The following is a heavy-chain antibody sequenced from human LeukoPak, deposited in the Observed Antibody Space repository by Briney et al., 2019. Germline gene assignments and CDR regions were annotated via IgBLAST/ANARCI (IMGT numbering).Heavy chain of an antibody. D-gene: IGHD2-2*01. CDR3: ARGPSSIFDY. CDR1: GFTFSSIW. J-gene: IGHJ4*02. Sequence: GGSLRLSCAASGFTFSSIWMHWVRQAPGKGLVWVSRIKGDGSGTSYADSVEGRFTISRDNAKNTLYLQMNSLRVEDTAVYYCARGPSSIFDYWGQGTLVTVSS. V-gene: IGHV3-74*01. CDR2: IKGDGSGT.